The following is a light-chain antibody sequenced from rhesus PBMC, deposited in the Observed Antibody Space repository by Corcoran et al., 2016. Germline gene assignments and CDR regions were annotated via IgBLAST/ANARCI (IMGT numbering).Light chain of an antibody. V-gene: IGKV3-53*02. J-gene: IGKJ3*01. CDR3: QKYSSPPFT. Sequence: VILTQSPATLSLSPGERATLSCRASQSVSSYLAWYQQKPGQAPKLLNYGASSRATGTPDRFSGSGSGTEFTLTISSLEPEDSAVYYCQKYSSPPFTFGPGTRLNLK. CDR1: QSVSSY. CDR2: GAS.